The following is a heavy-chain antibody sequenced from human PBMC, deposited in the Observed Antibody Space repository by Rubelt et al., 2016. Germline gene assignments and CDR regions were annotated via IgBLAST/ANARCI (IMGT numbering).Heavy chain of an antibody. Sequence: VQPGGSLRLSCAASGFTVSSNYMSWVRQAPGKGLEWVSAISGSGGSTYYADSVKGRFTISRDNSKNTLYLQMNSLRAEDTAGYYCAKCSHQFYAFGDAFDIWGQGTMVTVAS. CDR2: ISGSGGST. J-gene: IGHJ3*02. CDR1: GFTVSSNY. V-gene: IGHV3-23*01. D-gene: IGHD3-3*01. CDR3: AKCSHQFYAFGDAFDI.